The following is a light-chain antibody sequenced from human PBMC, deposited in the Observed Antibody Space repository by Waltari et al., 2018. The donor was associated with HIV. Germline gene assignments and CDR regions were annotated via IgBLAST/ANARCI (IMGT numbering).Light chain of an antibody. V-gene: IGKV4-1*01. Sequence: DIVMTQSPDSLDVSLGERATINCRSSQSLYNSNNKNYLAWYQQRPGQPPKLLIHWASTRDSGVPDRFSGSGSGTDFTLTISSLQAEDVAVYYCHQYSRTPYTFGQGTKLEIK. CDR3: HQYSRTPYT. CDR2: WAS. J-gene: IGKJ2*01. CDR1: QSLYNSNNKNY.